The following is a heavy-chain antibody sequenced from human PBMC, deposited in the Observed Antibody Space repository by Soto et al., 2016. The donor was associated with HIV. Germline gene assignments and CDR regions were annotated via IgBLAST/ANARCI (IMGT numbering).Heavy chain of an antibody. CDR2: VYYTGNT. CDR3: ARSSRGEDAFDI. J-gene: IGHJ3*02. CDR1: GGSVSSTTYY. V-gene: IGHV4-39*01. Sequence: VQLQESGPGLVRPSETLSLTCSVSGGSVSSTTYYWGWIRQPPGKGLEWIGSVYYTGNTYYNPSLKSRVTISVDTSKNQFSLKLSSVTAADTAVYYCARSSRGEDAFDIWGQGHWSPSLQ.